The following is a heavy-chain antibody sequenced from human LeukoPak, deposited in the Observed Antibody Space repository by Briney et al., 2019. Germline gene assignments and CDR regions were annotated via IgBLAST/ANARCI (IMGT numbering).Heavy chain of an antibody. CDR3: ARTLTREPNAFDI. CDR1: GYSFSNYW. CDR2: IYPGDSDP. D-gene: IGHD2-15*01. Sequence: GESLKISCKVSGYSFSNYWIGWVRQTPGKGLEWMGIIYPGDSDPRYSPSFQGQVTMSADKSISTSYLQWNSLKASDTAMYYCARTLTREPNAFDIWGQGTLVTVSS. V-gene: IGHV5-51*01. J-gene: IGHJ3*02.